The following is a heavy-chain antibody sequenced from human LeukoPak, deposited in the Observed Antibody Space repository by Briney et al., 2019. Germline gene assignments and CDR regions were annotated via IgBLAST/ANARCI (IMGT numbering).Heavy chain of an antibody. CDR2: IGTAGDT. J-gene: IGHJ5*02. D-gene: IGHD6-13*01. CDR3: ARGNIAAGGSYWFDP. Sequence: GGSLRLSCAASGFTFSSYDMHWVRQATGKGLEWVSAIGTAGDTYYPGSVKGRFTISRESAKNSLYLQMNSLRAGDTAVYYCARGNIAAGGSYWFDPWGQGTLVTVSS. V-gene: IGHV3-13*01. CDR1: GFTFSSYD.